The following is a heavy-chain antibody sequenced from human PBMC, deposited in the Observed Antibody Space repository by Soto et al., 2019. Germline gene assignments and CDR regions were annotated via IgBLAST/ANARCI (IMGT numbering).Heavy chain of an antibody. Sequence: QVQLQQWGAGLLKPSETLSLTCAVYGGFVSSGTYYWSWIRQPPGKGLEWIGEMSHSGGTHFNPSRKSRLTISVDTSKNQFSLKMSSVTAADTALYYCARVERGTVTTVVDAFDIWGPGTMVTVSS. V-gene: IGHV4-34*01. CDR2: MSHSGGT. D-gene: IGHD1-1*01. CDR1: GGFVSSGTYY. CDR3: ARVERGTVTTVVDAFDI. J-gene: IGHJ3*02.